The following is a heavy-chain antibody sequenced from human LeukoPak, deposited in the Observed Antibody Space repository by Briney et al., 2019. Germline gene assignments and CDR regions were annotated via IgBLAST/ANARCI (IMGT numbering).Heavy chain of an antibody. CDR3: ARGQIHLWLYDGIDV. D-gene: IGHD5-18*01. CDR2: IRSKAYRGIA. J-gene: IGHJ6*02. Sequence: PGRSLSLSCTTFGFTFGDHAMSWVRQAPGKGLEWVGFIRSKAYRGIAEYAASVKGRFTISRDDSRSISYLQMDSLRSEDTGDYLCARGQIHLWLYDGIDVWGQGTTVTVSS. V-gene: IGHV3-49*04. CDR1: GFTFGDHA.